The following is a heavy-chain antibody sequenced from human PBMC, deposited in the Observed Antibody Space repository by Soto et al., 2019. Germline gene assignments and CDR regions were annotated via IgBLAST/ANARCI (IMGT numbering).Heavy chain of an antibody. CDR3: ARSITIFGAYNWFDP. D-gene: IGHD3-3*01. V-gene: IGHV4-30-4*01. CDR1: GGSISSGDYY. CDR2: IYYSGST. Sequence: PSETLSLTCTVSGGSISSGDYYWSWIRQPPGKGLEWIGYIYYSGSTYYNPSLKSRVTISVDTSKNQFSLKLSSVTAADTAVYYCARSITIFGAYNWFDPWGQGXLVTVYS. J-gene: IGHJ5*02.